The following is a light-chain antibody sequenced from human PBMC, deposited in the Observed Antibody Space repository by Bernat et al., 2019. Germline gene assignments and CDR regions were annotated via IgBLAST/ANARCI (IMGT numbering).Light chain of an antibody. CDR1: SGYKNYE. CDR3: GADHGSGSNFVYI. CDR2: VGPVGIVG. Sequence: QPVLTRPPSASASLGAPVTLTCTLSSGYKNYEVDWYQQRPGKGPRFVMRVGPVGIVGSKGDDIPDRFSVLGSGLNRSLTIGNIQEEDEGDYHCGADHGSGSNFVYIFGTGTVVTAL. J-gene: IGLJ1*01. V-gene: IGLV9-49*03.